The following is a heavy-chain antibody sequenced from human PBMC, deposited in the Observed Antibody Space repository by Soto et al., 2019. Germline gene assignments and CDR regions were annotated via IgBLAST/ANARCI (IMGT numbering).Heavy chain of an antibody. CDR1: GGSISSYY. CDR3: ARGITRVRVPTYYFDY. CDR2: IYYSGST. J-gene: IGHJ4*02. V-gene: IGHV4-59*01. Sequence: SETLSLTCTVSGGSISSYYWSWIRQPPGKGLEWIGYIYYSGSTNYNPSLKSRVTISVDTSKNQFSLKLSSVTAADTAVYYCARGITRVRVPTYYFDYWGQGTLVTVSS. D-gene: IGHD3-10*01.